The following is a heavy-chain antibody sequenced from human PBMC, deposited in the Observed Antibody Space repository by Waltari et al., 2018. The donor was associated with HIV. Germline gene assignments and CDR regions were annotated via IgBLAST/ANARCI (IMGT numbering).Heavy chain of an antibody. CDR2: MNPNSGNK. Sequence: QVQLVQSGAEVKKPGASVKVSCKASGYTFTSYDINWVRQATGQGLEWMGWMNPNSGNKGYAQKVQGRVTMTMNTSRSTAYMELSSLRSEDTAVYYCARISGQLVLVDYWGQGTLVTVSS. V-gene: IGHV1-8*01. J-gene: IGHJ4*02. CDR1: GYTFTSYD. D-gene: IGHD6-6*01. CDR3: ARISGQLVLVDY.